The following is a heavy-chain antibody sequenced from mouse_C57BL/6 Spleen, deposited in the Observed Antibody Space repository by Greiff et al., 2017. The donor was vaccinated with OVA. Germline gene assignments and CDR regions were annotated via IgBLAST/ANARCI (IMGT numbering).Heavy chain of an antibody. V-gene: IGHV10-1*01. D-gene: IGHD2-4*01. CDR3: VREGLSGGYFDV. CDR2: IRSKSNNYAT. J-gene: IGHJ1*03. CDR1: GFSFNTYA. Sequence: EVQRVESGGGLVQPKGSLKLSCAASGFSFNTYAMNWVRQAPGKGLEWVARIRSKSNNYATYYADSVKDRFTISRDDSESMLYLLMNNLETEDTAMYYCVREGLSGGYFDVWGTGTTVTVSS.